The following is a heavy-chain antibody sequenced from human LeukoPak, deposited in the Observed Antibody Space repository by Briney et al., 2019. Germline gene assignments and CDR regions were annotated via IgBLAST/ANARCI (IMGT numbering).Heavy chain of an antibody. CDR2: IYYSGNTYT. Sequence: PSETLSLTCTVSGGSISSSSYYWGWIRQPPGKGLEWIGSIYYSGNTYTYYNPSLKSRVTISVDTSKNQFSLKLSSVTAADTAVYYCARAEYDSSLGFDYWGQGTLVTVSS. D-gene: IGHD3-22*01. CDR1: GGSISSSSYY. V-gene: IGHV4-39*01. CDR3: ARAEYDSSLGFDY. J-gene: IGHJ4*02.